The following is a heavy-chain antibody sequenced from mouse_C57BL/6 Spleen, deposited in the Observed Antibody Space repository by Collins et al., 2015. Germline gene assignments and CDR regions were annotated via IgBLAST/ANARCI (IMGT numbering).Heavy chain of an antibody. CDR2: IIPTSSYT. J-gene: IGHJ1*03. V-gene: IGHV1-7*01. CDR1: GYTFTNYW. CDR3: ARIYGNYGGYFDV. Sequence: QVQLQQSGAELAKPGASVNLFCKASGYTFTNYWMHWVKQRPGQGLEWIGYIIPTSSYTKYNQKFKDKATLTADKSSSTAYMQLSSLTYEDSAVYYCARIYGNYGGYFDVWGTGTTVTVSS. D-gene: IGHD2-1*01.